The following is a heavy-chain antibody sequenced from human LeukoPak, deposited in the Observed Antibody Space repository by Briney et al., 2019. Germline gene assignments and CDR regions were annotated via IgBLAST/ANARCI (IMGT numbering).Heavy chain of an antibody. J-gene: IGHJ4*02. Sequence: PSETLSLTCAVYGGSFSGYYWSWIRQPPGKGLEWIGEINHSGSTNYNPSLKSRVTISVDTSKNQFSLKLSSVTAADTAVYYCARELLFWSGSLDYWGQGTLVTVSS. V-gene: IGHV4-34*01. CDR3: ARELLFWSGSLDY. CDR1: GGSFSGYY. D-gene: IGHD3-3*01. CDR2: INHSGST.